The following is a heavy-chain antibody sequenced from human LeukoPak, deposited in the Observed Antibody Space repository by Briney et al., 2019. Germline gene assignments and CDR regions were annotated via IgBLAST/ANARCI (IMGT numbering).Heavy chain of an antibody. Sequence: KPSETLSLTCTVSDDSLSRYYWSWVRQPAGKGLEWIGRLDTSGNTHYNPSLKSRVTMSVDTSKNQFSLKLSSVTAADTAVYYCARSFRGTTGRPVDYWGQGTLVTVSS. CDR1: DDSLSRYY. J-gene: IGHJ4*02. V-gene: IGHV4-4*07. D-gene: IGHD1-7*01. CDR2: LDTSGNT. CDR3: ARSFRGTTGRPVDY.